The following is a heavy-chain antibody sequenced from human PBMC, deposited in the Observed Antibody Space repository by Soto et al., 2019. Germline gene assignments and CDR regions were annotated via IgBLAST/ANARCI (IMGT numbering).Heavy chain of an antibody. CDR2: IAYDGRNK. Sequence: QVQLVESGGGVVQPGRSLRLSCAASGFTFSSYAMHWVRQAPGKGLEWVAVIAYDGRNKYYADSVKGRFTIFRDNSKNTLYLQMNSRRIEDTAVYSCARALERVFDYWGQGTLVTVSS. D-gene: IGHD1-1*01. CDR1: GFTFSSYA. CDR3: ARALERVFDY. V-gene: IGHV3-30*04. J-gene: IGHJ4*02.